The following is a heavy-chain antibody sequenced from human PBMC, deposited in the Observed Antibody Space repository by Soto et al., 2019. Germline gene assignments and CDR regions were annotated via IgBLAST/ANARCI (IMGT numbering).Heavy chain of an antibody. CDR3: AKDGILTYYDYIWGSYPDPHGNDY. J-gene: IGHJ4*02. D-gene: IGHD3-16*02. V-gene: IGHV3-23*01. Sequence: PGGSLRLSCAASGFTFSSYAMSWVRQAPGKGLEWVSAISGSGGSTYYADSVKGRFTISRDNSKNTLYLQMNSLRAEDTAVYYCAKDGILTYYDYIWGSYPDPHGNDYWGQGTLVTVSS. CDR2: ISGSGGST. CDR1: GFTFSSYA.